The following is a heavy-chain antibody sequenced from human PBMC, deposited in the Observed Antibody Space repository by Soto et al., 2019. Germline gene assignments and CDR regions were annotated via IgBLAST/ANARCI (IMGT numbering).Heavy chain of an antibody. J-gene: IGHJ3*02. CDR3: ANDIVLMVYATDRDDAFDI. CDR1: GFTFSSYA. D-gene: IGHD2-8*01. Sequence: GGSLRLSCAASGFTFSSYAMSWVRQAPGKGLEWVSAISGSGGSTYYADSVKGRFTISRDNSKNTLYLQMNSLRAEDTAVYYCANDIVLMVYATDRDDAFDIWGQGTMVTVSS. CDR2: ISGSGGST. V-gene: IGHV3-23*01.